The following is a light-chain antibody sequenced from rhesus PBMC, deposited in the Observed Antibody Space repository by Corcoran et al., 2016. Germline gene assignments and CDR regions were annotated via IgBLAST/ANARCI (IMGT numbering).Light chain of an antibody. CDR1: QSVISW. CDR3: LQYDSSPWT. Sequence: DIQMTQSPSSLSASVGDTVTITCRASQSVISWLDWYQQKPGKAPKLLVYKSSSLQSGVPSRFSGSGSGTDFSLTISSLQPEDFSTYYCLQYDSSPWTFGQGTKVDIK. J-gene: IGKJ1*01. V-gene: IGKV1-22*01. CDR2: KSS.